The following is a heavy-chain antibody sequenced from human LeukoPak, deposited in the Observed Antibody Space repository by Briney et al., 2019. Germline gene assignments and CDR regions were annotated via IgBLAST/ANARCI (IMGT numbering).Heavy chain of an antibody. D-gene: IGHD6-13*01. CDR3: ARHGRRAAAAYFDY. J-gene: IGHJ4*02. V-gene: IGHV3-30*04. Sequence: HAGGSLRLSCAASGFTFSSYAMHWVRQAPGKGLEWVAVISYDGSNKYYADSVKGRFTISRDNSKNTLYLQMNSLRAEDTAVYYCARHGRRAAAAYFDYWGQGTLVTVSS. CDR1: GFTFSSYA. CDR2: ISYDGSNK.